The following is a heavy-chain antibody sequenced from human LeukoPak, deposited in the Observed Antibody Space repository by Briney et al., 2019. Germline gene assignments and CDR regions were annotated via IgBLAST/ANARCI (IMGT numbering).Heavy chain of an antibody. D-gene: IGHD2-21*01. J-gene: IGHJ4*02. CDR2: IIPIFGTA. Sequence: SVKVSCKASGGTFSSYAISWVRQAPGQGLEWMGGIIPIFGTANYAQKFQGRVTITADGSTSTAYMELSSLRSEDTAVYYCAREESPPGVVVIATAGFDYWGQGTLVTVSS. CDR3: AREESPPGVVVIATAGFDY. CDR1: GGTFSSYA. V-gene: IGHV1-69*13.